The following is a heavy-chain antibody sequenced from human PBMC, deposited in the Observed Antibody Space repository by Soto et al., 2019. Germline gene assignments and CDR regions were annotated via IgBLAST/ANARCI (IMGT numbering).Heavy chain of an antibody. CDR3: ARTHTSGWYFDY. Sequence: QVQLVESGGGVVQPGRSLRLSCAASGFTFSSYGMHWVRQAPGKGLEWVAVIWYDGSNKYYADSVKGRFTISRDNSKNTLYLQLNSLRAEDTAVYYCARTHTSGWYFDYWGRGTLVTVSS. CDR2: IWYDGSNK. J-gene: IGHJ4*02. D-gene: IGHD6-19*01. CDR1: GFTFSSYG. V-gene: IGHV3-33*01.